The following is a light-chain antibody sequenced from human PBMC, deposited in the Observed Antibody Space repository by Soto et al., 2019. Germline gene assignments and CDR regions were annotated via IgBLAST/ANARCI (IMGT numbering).Light chain of an antibody. CDR1: NIGSQS. Sequence: VLTQPPSVSVAPGQTARIPCGGSNIGSQSVHWFLQKPGQAPVLVVSDDSDRPSGIPERISGSKSGNTATLSISRVEAGDEADYYCQVWDSNTDHVVFGGGTKLTVL. V-gene: IGLV3-21*02. J-gene: IGLJ2*01. CDR2: DDS. CDR3: QVWDSNTDHVV.